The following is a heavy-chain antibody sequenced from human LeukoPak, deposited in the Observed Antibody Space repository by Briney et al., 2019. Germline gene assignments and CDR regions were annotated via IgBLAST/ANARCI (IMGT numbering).Heavy chain of an antibody. J-gene: IGHJ4*02. CDR2: IKSKTDGGTT. V-gene: IGHV3-15*01. D-gene: IGHD3-3*01. Sequence: GGSLRLSCAASGFTFSNAWMSWVRQAPGKGLEWVGRIKSKTDGGTTDYAAPVKGRFTISRDDSKNTLYLQMNSLKTEDTAVYCCTTDYDFWSGYYQAGYYFDYWGQGTLVTVSS. CDR3: TTDYDFWSGYYQAGYYFDY. CDR1: GFTFSNAW.